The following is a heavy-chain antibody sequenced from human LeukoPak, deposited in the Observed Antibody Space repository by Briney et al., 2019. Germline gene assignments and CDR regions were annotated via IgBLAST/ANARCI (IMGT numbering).Heavy chain of an antibody. CDR3: AKDYYDYVWGSYRHAAGDY. D-gene: IGHD3-16*02. J-gene: IGHJ4*02. CDR2: ISYDGSNK. CDR1: GFTFSSYG. V-gene: IGHV3-30*18. Sequence: GGSLRLSCAASGFTFSSYGMHWVRQAPGKGLEWVAVISYDGSNKYYADSVKGRFTISRDNSKNTLYLQMNSLRAEDTAVYYCAKDYYDYVWGSYRHAAGDYWGQGTLVTVSS.